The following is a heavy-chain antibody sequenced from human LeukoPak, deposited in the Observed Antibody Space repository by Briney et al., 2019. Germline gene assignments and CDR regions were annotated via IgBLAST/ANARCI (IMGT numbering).Heavy chain of an antibody. CDR1: GFTFSDYY. D-gene: IGHD3-10*01. Sequence: GGSLRLSCAASGFTFSDYYMSWIRQAPGKGLEWVSYISNSGSTIYYADSMKGRFTISRDNAKNSLYLQMNSLRAEDTAVYYCAKDRVFELWFEEASPYYFDYWGQGTLVTVSS. V-gene: IGHV3-11*04. J-gene: IGHJ4*02. CDR3: AKDRVFELWFEEASPYYFDY. CDR2: ISNSGSTI.